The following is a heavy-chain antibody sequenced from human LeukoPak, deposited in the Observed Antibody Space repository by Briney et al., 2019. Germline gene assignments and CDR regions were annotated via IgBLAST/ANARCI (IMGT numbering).Heavy chain of an antibody. CDR3: APSRGDYGDYFDY. Sequence: ASVKVSCKASGYTFTGYYMHWVRQAPGQGLEWMGWINPNSGGTNYAQKFQGRVTMTRGTSISTAYMELSRLRSDDTAVYYCAPSRGDYGDYFDYWGQGTLVTVSS. D-gene: IGHD4-17*01. CDR2: INPNSGGT. CDR1: GYTFTGYY. J-gene: IGHJ4*02. V-gene: IGHV1-2*02.